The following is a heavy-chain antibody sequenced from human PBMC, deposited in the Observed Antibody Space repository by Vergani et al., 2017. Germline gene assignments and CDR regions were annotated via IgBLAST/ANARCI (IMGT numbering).Heavy chain of an antibody. Sequence: QVQLQESGPGLVKASQTLSLTCSVPGAYVGSGGYYWTWVRQRPGMGLDWIGYIYYSGTTYYNPSLESRLTISLDTSENHLSLKLTSVTDADTAVYYCARASHCINCYSEGPNGPGYYYMDVWGKGTTVTVSS. CDR3: ARASHCINCYSEGPNGPGYYYMDV. J-gene: IGHJ6*03. V-gene: IGHV4-31*03. CDR2: IYYSGTT. CDR1: GAYVGSGGYY. D-gene: IGHD2-21*01.